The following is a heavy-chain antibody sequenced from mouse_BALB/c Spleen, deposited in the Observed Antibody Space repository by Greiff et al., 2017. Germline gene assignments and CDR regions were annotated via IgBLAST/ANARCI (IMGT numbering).Heavy chain of an antibody. CDR1: GFTFSSYG. CDR3: ARDNGYYWYFDV. V-gene: IGHV5-6-3*01. Sequence: EVQGVESGGGLVQPGGSLKLSCAASGFTFSSYGMSWVRQTPDKRLELVATINSNGGSTYYPDSVKGRFTISRDNAKNTLYLQMSSLKSEDTAMYYCARDNGYYWYFDVWGAGTTVTVSS. CDR2: INSNGGST. J-gene: IGHJ1*01. D-gene: IGHD1-2*01.